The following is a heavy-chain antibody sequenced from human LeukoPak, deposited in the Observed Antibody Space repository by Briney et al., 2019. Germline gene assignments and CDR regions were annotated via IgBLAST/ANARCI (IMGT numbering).Heavy chain of an antibody. D-gene: IGHD6-13*01. CDR2: INPSGGSA. CDR3: AREGVAAPGLDY. CDR1: GYTFSIYN. V-gene: IGHV1-46*01. Sequence: GASVKVSCKASGYTFSIYNMHWVRQAPGQGLEWMGIINPSGGSASDTQKFQGRVTMTRDTSTSTLYMELSSLRSEDTAVYDCAREGVAAPGLDYWGQGTLVTVSS. J-gene: IGHJ4*02.